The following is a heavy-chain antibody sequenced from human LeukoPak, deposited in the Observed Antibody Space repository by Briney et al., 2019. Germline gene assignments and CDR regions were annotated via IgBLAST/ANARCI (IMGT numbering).Heavy chain of an antibody. V-gene: IGHV4-30-4*08. D-gene: IGHD6-13*01. J-gene: IGHJ5*02. CDR2: IYYSGST. Sequence: SETLSLTCTVSGGSISSGDYYWSWIRQPPGKGLEWIGYIYYSGSTYYNPSLKSRVSISVDTSKNQFSLKLSSVTAADTAVYYCARSRGIAAWSWGQGTLVTVSS. CDR3: ARSRGIAAWS. CDR1: GGSISSGDYY.